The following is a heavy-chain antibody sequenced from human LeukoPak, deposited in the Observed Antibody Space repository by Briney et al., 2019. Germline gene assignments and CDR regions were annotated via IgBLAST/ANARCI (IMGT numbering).Heavy chain of an antibody. D-gene: IGHD3-3*01. CDR2: ISAYNGNT. Sequence: ASVKVSCKASGYTFTSYVISWVRQAPGQGLEWMGWISAYNGNTNYAQKLQGRVTMTTDTSTSTAYMELRSLRSDDTAVYYCARVSSYDFWSGYFGWFDPWGQGTLVTVSS. J-gene: IGHJ5*02. CDR3: ARVSSYDFWSGYFGWFDP. CDR1: GYTFTSYV. V-gene: IGHV1-18*01.